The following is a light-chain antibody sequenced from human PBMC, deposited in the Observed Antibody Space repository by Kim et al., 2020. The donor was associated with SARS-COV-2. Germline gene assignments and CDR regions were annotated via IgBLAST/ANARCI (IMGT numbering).Light chain of an antibody. CDR1: VLAKKY. Sequence: SVSPGQPAKITCSGDVLAKKYARWFQQKSGQAPVLLIYKDSERPSGIPERFSGSSSGTTVTLTISGALVEDDADYYCYSATDNNRVFGGGTQLTVL. V-gene: IGLV3-27*01. CDR2: KDS. J-gene: IGLJ3*02. CDR3: YSATDNNRV.